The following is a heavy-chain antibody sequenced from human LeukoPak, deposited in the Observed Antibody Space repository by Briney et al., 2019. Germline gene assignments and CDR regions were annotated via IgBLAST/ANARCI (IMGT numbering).Heavy chain of an antibody. Sequence: GGSLRLSCAASGFTFSSYWMSWVRQAPGKGLKWVANIKQDGSEKYYVDSVKGRFTISRDNAKNSLYLQMNSLRAEDTAVYYCARDSIVVYGDYDWFDPWGQGTLVTVSS. D-gene: IGHD4-17*01. J-gene: IGHJ5*02. CDR2: IKQDGSEK. V-gene: IGHV3-7*01. CDR3: ARDSIVVYGDYDWFDP. CDR1: GFTFSSYW.